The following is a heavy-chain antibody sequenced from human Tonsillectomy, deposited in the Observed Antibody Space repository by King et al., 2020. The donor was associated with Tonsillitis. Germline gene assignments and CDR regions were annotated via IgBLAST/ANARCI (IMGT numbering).Heavy chain of an antibody. J-gene: IGHJ6*03. CDR2: IYYSGST. Sequence: VQLQESGPGLVKPSETLSLSCTVSGGSITRYYWSWIRQPPGKGLEWIGSIYYSGSTNYNPSLKSRVTISLDTSKNQFSLRLSSVTAADTAVYYCARPPQYCGGDCYSHYYMDVWGKGTTVTVSS. CDR3: ARPPQYCGGDCYSHYYMDV. V-gene: IGHV4-59*08. D-gene: IGHD2-21*02. CDR1: GGSITRYY.